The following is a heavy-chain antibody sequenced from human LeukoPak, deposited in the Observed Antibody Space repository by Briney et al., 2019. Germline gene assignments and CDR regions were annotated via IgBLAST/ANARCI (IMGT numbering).Heavy chain of an antibody. V-gene: IGHV1-18*01. CDR1: GYTFTSYG. CDR3: ARDVAVAGTERYFDY. CDR2: ISAYNGNT. Sequence: ASVKVSCKASGYTFTSYGISLVRQAPGQGLEWMEWISAYNGNTNYAQKLQGRVTMTTDTSTSTAYMELRSLRSDDTAVYYCARDVAVAGTERYFDYWGQGALVTVSS. D-gene: IGHD6-19*01. J-gene: IGHJ4*02.